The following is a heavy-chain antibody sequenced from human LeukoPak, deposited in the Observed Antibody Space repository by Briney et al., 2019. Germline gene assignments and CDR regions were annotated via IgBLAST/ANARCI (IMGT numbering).Heavy chain of an antibody. J-gene: IGHJ4*02. Sequence: ASVKVSCKASGYTFTAYYLHWVRQAPGQGLEWMGIINPSGGSTTYAQKFQGRVTMTRDTSTSTVYMELSSLRSEDTAVYYCARDGEGGWFLDYWGQGTLVTVSS. D-gene: IGHD3-10*01. CDR2: INPSGGST. CDR3: ARDGEGGWFLDY. V-gene: IGHV1-46*01. CDR1: GYTFTAYY.